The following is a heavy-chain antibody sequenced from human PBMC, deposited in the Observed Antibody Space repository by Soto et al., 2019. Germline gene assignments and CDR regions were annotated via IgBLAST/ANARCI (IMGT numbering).Heavy chain of an antibody. V-gene: IGHV4-4*02. CDR3: VSNDWYWFEP. J-gene: IGHJ5*02. CDR1: GGSITSNW. D-gene: IGHD3-9*01. Sequence: QVQLQESGPGLVNPSGTLSLTCAVSGGSITSNWWSWVRQPPGKGLECIGEIHHSGRFNYNPSLTSQATISTDQSKNHLSLNLTSMTDENTAVNYCVSNDWYWFEPWGQGTLVTVSS. CDR2: IHHSGRF.